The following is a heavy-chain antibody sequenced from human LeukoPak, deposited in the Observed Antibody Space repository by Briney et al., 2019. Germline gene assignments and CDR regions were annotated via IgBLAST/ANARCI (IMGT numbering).Heavy chain of an antibody. J-gene: IGHJ4*02. CDR1: GYTFTGYY. V-gene: IGHV1-2*02. Sequence: ASVKVSCKASGYTFTGYYMHWVRQAPGQGLEWMGWINPNSGGTNYAQKFQGRFTMTRDTSISTAYMELSRLRSDDTAVYYCARVKEWQQLAFDYWGQGTLVTVSS. CDR2: INPNSGGT. D-gene: IGHD6-13*01. CDR3: ARVKEWQQLAFDY.